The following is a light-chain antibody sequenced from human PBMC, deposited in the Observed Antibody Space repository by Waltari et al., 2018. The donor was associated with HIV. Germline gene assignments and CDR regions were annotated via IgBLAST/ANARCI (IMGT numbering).Light chain of an antibody. V-gene: IGLV2-14*01. CDR2: DVS. CDR1: SSDVGGYNY. J-gene: IGLJ2*01. CDR3: SSYTSSSTRMHVV. Sequence: QSALTQPASVSGSTGQSITISCTGTSSDVGGYNYVSWYQQHPGKAPKLMIYDVSKRPSGVSNRFSVSKSVNTASLTISVLQAEDEADYYRSSYTSSSTRMHVVFGGGTKLTVL.